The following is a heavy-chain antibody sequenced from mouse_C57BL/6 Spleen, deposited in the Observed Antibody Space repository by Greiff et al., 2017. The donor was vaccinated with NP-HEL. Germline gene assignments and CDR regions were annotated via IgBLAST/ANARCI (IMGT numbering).Heavy chain of an antibody. Sequence: QVQLQQSGAELVRPGTSVKVSCKASGYAFTNYLIEWVKQRPGQGLEWIGVINPGSGGTNYNEKFKGKATLTADKSSSTAYMQLSSLTSEDSAVYFCARSLYYDGYYGWFAYWGQGTLVTVSA. CDR3: ARSLYYDGYYGWFAY. V-gene: IGHV1-54*01. CDR2: INPGSGGT. CDR1: GYAFTNYL. J-gene: IGHJ3*01. D-gene: IGHD2-3*01.